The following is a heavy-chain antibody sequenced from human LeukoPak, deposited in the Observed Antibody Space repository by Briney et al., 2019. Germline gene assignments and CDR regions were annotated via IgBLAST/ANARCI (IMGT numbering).Heavy chain of an antibody. CDR3: STFADDGY. J-gene: IGHJ4*02. Sequence: GGSLRLSCAASGFTFSNAWMSWVRQAPGKGLEWVGRIKSKKDGGTTDYATPVKGRFTISRDDSKSTVYLQMNSLKTEDTALYYCSTFADDGYWGQGTLVTVSS. V-gene: IGHV3-15*01. CDR2: IKSKKDGGTT. D-gene: IGHD3-16*01. CDR1: GFTFSNAW.